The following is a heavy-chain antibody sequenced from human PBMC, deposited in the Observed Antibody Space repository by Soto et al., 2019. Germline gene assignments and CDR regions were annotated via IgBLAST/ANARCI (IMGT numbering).Heavy chain of an antibody. Sequence: QVQLVESGGGVVQPGRSLRLSCAASGFTFSSYGMHWVRQAPGKGLEWVAVISYDGSNKYYADSVKGLFTISRDNSKNTLYLQMNSLRAEDTAVYYCAKDLYYDFWSGYPDYWGQGTLVTVSS. CDR1: GFTFSSYG. V-gene: IGHV3-30*18. J-gene: IGHJ4*02. CDR2: ISYDGSNK. D-gene: IGHD3-3*01. CDR3: AKDLYYDFWSGYPDY.